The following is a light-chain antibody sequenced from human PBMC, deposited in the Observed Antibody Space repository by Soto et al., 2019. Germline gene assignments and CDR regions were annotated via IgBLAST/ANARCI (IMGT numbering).Light chain of an antibody. Sequence: DIQRKTSPATLSASDGDRVTITCRASQSISSWLAWYQQKPGKAPKLLIYKASSLESGVPSRFSGSGSGTEFTLTISSLQPDDFATYYCQQYNRYSTFGQGAKV. V-gene: IGKV1-5*03. CDR1: QSISSW. CDR3: QQYNRYST. J-gene: IGKJ1*01. CDR2: KAS.